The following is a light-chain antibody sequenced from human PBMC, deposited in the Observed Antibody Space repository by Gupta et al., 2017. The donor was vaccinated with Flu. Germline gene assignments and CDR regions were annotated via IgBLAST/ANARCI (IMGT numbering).Light chain of an antibody. V-gene: IGKV1-5*03. CDR1: QSISRW. Sequence: DIQMTQSPSLLSAFVGDRATITCRASQSISRWFAWYQLKAGEAPKLLNYRASSLEAGVPSRFGGSGSATEFSLTISGLQPEDFATYCYQHYGTYSSFGQGTKLEIK. CDR3: QHYGTYSS. CDR2: RAS. J-gene: IGKJ2*03.